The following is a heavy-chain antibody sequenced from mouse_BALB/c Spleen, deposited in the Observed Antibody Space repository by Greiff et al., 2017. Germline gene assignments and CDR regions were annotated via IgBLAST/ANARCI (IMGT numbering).Heavy chain of an antibody. CDR3: ARDGLLRLQYFDV. CDR2: ISSGGST. Sequence: EVNVVESGGGLVKPGGSLKLSCAASGFTFSSYAMSWVRQTPEKRLEWVASISSGGSTYYPDSVKGRFTISRDNARNILYLQMSSLRSEDTAMYYCARDGLLRLQYFDVWGAGTTVTVSS. V-gene: IGHV5-6-5*01. J-gene: IGHJ1*01. CDR1: GFTFSSYA. D-gene: IGHD1-2*01.